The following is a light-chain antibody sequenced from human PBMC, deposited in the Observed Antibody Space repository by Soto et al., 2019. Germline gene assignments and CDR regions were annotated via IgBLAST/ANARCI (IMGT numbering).Light chain of an antibody. V-gene: IGKV3-15*01. CDR3: QQYNDWPLT. J-gene: IGKJ4*01. Sequence: EKVMTQSPAALSVSPGERATLSCRASQSVNSNLAWYQQKPGQAPRLLLYGASTRATGIPARFSGSASGTEFTLTISSLQSEDSAVYYRQQYNDWPLTFGGGTKVDIK. CDR1: QSVNSN. CDR2: GAS.